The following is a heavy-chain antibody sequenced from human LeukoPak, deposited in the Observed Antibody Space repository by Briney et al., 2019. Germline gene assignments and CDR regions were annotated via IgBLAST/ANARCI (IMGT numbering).Heavy chain of an antibody. Sequence: LVKVSCKASGFTFTSSAVQWVRQARGQRLEWIGWIVVGSGNTNYAQKFQERVTITRDMSTSTAYMELSSLRSEDTAVYYCAADQAAYDSRPFDYWGQGTLVTVSS. CDR1: GFTFTSSA. CDR2: IVVGSGNT. D-gene: IGHD3-22*01. J-gene: IGHJ4*02. CDR3: AADQAAYDSRPFDY. V-gene: IGHV1-58*01.